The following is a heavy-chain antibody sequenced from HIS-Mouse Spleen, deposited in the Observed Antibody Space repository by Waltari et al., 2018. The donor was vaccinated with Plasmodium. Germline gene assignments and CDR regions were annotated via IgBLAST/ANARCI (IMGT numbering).Heavy chain of an antibody. CDR2: IYYSVST. D-gene: IGHD1-26*01. CDR1: GGSISSYY. CDR3: AREVNSGTFDY. V-gene: IGHV4-59*01. J-gene: IGHJ4*02. Sequence: QVQLQESGPGLVKPSETLSLTCTVSGGSISSYYWNWIRQPPGKGLEWIGYIYYSVSTNYNPSLKSRVTISVDTSKNQFSLKLSSVTAADTAVYYCAREVNSGTFDYWGQGTLVTVSS.